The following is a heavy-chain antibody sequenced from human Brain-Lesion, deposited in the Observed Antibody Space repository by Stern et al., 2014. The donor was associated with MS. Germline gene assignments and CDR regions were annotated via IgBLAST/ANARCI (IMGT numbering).Heavy chain of an antibody. CDR2: IYYSGFT. CDR1: GGSISSSTYY. J-gene: IGHJ4*02. Sequence: VQLAESGPGLVKPSETLSLTCTVSGGSISSSTYYWAWIRQPAGKGLEWIGNIYYSGFTYYNPSLKSRVTISVDMSKNQFSLELSSVTAADTAIYYCARHDSVPRPSQLYSARDRGPGYFDYWGQGTLVTVSS. CDR3: ARHDSVPRPSQLYSARDRGPGYFDY. D-gene: IGHD1-26*01. V-gene: IGHV4-39*01.